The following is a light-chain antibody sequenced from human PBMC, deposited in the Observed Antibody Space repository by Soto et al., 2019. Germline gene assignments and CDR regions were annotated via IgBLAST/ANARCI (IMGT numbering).Light chain of an antibody. V-gene: IGKV1-39*01. CDR3: QQSYNMPWT. J-gene: IGKJ1*01. CDR1: QTIGNY. CDR2: AAS. Sequence: DIQMTQSPSSLSASVGDRVTITCRASQTIGNYLNWYQQKPGKAPKVLIYAASSLQSGVPSRFSGSGSGTGFTLTISSLQPEDFATYFCQQSYNMPWTFGQGTKVDI.